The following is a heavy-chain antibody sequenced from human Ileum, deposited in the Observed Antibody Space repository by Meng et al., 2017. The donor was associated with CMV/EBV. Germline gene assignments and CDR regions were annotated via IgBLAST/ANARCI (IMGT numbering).Heavy chain of an antibody. Sequence: KASGYTLTSYGIRWVRQAPGQGLEWMGWISAYNGNTNYAQKLQGRVTMTTDTSTSTAYMELRSLRSDDTAVYYCARDGSARRRGWFDPWGQGTLVTVSS. CDR1: GYTLTSYG. CDR3: ARDGSARRRGWFDP. D-gene: IGHD5-12*01. J-gene: IGHJ5*02. CDR2: ISAYNGNT. V-gene: IGHV1-18*01.